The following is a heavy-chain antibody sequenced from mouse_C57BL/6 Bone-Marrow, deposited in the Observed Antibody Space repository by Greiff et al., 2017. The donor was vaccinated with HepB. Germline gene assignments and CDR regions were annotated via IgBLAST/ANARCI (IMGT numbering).Heavy chain of an antibody. CDR1: GFTFSSYG. V-gene: IGHV5-6*03. CDR2: ISSGGSYT. CDR3: ARRGAMDY. J-gene: IGHJ4*01. Sequence: EVMLVESGGGLVKPGGSLKLSCAASGFTFSSYGMSWVRQTPDKRLEWVATISSGGSYTYYPDSVKGRFTISRDNAKNTLYLQMSSLKSEDTAMYYCARRGAMDYWGQGTSVTVSS.